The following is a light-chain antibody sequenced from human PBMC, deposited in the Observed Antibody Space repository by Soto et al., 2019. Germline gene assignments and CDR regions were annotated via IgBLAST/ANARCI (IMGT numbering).Light chain of an antibody. Sequence: EIVLSQSPATLSSFPGDRVTLSCRASQYINTRLAWYQHRPGQAPRLLIYQTSTRATGIPARFSGSGSGTDFTLTIYSLEPEDFAVYYCQQRSNWPPHTFGQGTRLEIK. CDR3: QQRSNWPPHT. CDR1: QYINTR. CDR2: QTS. V-gene: IGKV3-11*01. J-gene: IGKJ5*01.